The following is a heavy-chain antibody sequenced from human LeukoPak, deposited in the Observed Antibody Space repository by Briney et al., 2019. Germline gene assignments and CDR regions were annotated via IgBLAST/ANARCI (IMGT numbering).Heavy chain of an antibody. V-gene: IGHV3-21*01. Sequence: GGSLRLSCAASGFTFSSYSMNWVRQAPGKGLEWVSSISSSSSYIYYADSVKGRFTISRDNAKNSLYLQMNSLRAEDTTVYYCARSGYSGYGEAFDIWGQGTMVTVSS. J-gene: IGHJ3*02. CDR3: ARSGYSGYGEAFDI. CDR2: ISSSSSYI. D-gene: IGHD5-12*01. CDR1: GFTFSSYS.